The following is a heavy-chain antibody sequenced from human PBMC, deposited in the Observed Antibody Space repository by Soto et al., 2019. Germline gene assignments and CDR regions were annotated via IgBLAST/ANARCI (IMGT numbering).Heavy chain of an antibody. CDR3: AKNSAATIRVGFDY. Sequence: EVQLLESGGGLVQPGGSLRLSCAASGFTFATYTMSWVRQTPGKGLEWVSAITGSDGRTYYTESVKGRFTISRDNSKNTLYLQMNSLGAEDTAVYYCAKNSAATIRVGFDYWGQGTLVTVSS. D-gene: IGHD5-12*01. V-gene: IGHV3-23*01. CDR1: GFTFATYT. CDR2: ITGSDGRT. J-gene: IGHJ4*02.